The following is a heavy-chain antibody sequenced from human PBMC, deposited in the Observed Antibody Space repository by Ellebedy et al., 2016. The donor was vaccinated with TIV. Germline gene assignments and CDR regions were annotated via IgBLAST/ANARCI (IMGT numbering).Heavy chain of an antibody. CDR3: ARGRPQQLGTGYYYYGMEV. V-gene: IGHV1-8*01. J-gene: IGHJ6*02. CDR2: MNPNSGNT. Sequence: ASVKVSXXASGYTFTSYDINWVRQATGQGLEWMGWMNPNSGNTGYAQKFQGRVTMTRNTSISTAYMELSSLRSEDTAVYYCARGRPQQLGTGYYYYGMEVWGQGTTVTVSS. CDR1: GYTFTSYD. D-gene: IGHD6-6*01.